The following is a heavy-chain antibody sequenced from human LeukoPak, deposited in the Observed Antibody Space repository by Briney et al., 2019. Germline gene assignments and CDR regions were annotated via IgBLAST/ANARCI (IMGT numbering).Heavy chain of an antibody. CDR1: GYTFTGYY. CDR3: AREGMVATLGPA. J-gene: IGHJ5*02. V-gene: IGHV1-46*01. D-gene: IGHD5-12*01. CDR2: INPSGGST. Sequence: ASVKVSCKASGYTFTGYYMHWVRQAPGQGLEWMGIINPSGGSTSYAQKFQGRVTMTRDMSTSTVYMELSSLRSEDTAVYYCAREGMVATLGPAWGQGTLVTVSS.